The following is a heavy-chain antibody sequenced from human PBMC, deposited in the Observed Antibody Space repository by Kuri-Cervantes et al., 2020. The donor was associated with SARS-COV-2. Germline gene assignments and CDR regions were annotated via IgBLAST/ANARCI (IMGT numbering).Heavy chain of an antibody. CDR3: ARASTSVYGVLIALSSSNAFDV. V-gene: IGHV3-7*01. CDR1: GFTFSSYW. D-gene: IGHD2-21*01. J-gene: IGHJ3*01. Sequence: GESLKISCAASGFTFSSYWMSWVRQAPGKGLEWVANIKQDGSEKYYVDSVKGRFTISRDNAKNSLYLQMNSLRAEDTAVYYCARASTSVYGVLIALSSSNAFDVWGQGTMVTVSS. CDR2: IKQDGSEK.